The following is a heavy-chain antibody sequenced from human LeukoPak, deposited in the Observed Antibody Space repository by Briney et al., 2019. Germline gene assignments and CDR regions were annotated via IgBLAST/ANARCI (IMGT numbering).Heavy chain of an antibody. CDR3: AGGPGPFDY. D-gene: IGHD1-14*01. J-gene: IGHJ4*02. CDR1: GSGSTFTGYY. V-gene: IGHV1-2*06. CDR2: ISPNSGGT. Sequence: ASVKVSCKASGSGSTFTGYYMHWVRQAPGQGLEWMGRISPNSGGTNYAQRFQGRVTMTRDTSISTAYMELSRLRSDDTAVYYCAGGPGPFDYWGQGTLVTVSS.